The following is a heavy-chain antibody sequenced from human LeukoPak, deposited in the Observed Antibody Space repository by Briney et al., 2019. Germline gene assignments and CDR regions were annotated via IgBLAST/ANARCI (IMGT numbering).Heavy chain of an antibody. CDR1: GYTFTSYY. J-gene: IGHJ3*02. D-gene: IGHD3-22*01. CDR3: ARVLTSTYYYDSSGYYYFDPFHI. V-gene: IGHV1-2*02. CDR2: INPNSGGT. Sequence: ASVKVSCKASGYTFTSYYMHWVRQAPGQGLEWMGWINPNSGGTNYAQKFQGRVTMTRDTSISTAYMELSRLRSDDTAVYYCARVLTSTYYYDSSGYYYFDPFHIWGQGTMVTVSS.